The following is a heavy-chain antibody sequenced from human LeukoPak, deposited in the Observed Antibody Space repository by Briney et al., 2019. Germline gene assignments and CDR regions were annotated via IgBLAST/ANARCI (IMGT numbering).Heavy chain of an antibody. CDR3: AKARSGYSHYFDY. J-gene: IGHJ4*02. V-gene: IGHV3-23*01. Sequence: GGSLRLSCAASGFTFSDYYMSWIRQAPGKGLEWVSAISGSGGSTYYADSVKGRFTIPRDNSKNTLYLQMNSLRAEDTAVYYCAKARSGYSHYFDYWGQGTLVTVSS. CDR2: ISGSGGST. CDR1: GFTFSDYY. D-gene: IGHD3-22*01.